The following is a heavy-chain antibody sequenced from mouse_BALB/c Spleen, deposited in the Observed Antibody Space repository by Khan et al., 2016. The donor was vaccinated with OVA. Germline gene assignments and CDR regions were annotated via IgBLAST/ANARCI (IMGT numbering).Heavy chain of an antibody. V-gene: IGHV2-6-4*01. CDR1: GFSLSRYS. CDR2: IWGDGSK. Sequence: QVQLQQSGAGLVAPSQSLYITCTVSGFSLSRYSVHWVRRPPGKGLEWLGMIWGDGSKDYYSALKSRLSISDNNTKRQVFLKMNSLQKYDTTMYYCARNSALTCAMDYWGQGTSVTVSS. J-gene: IGHJ4*01. D-gene: IGHD1-1*01. CDR3: ARNSALTCAMDY.